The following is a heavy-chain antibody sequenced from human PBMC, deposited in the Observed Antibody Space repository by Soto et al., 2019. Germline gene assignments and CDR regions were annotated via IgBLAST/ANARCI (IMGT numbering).Heavy chain of an antibody. Sequence: PGGSLRLSCAASGFTFSSYGMHWVRQAPGKGLEWVAVISYDGSNKYYADSVKGRFTISRDNSKNTLYLQMNSLRAEDTAVYYCAKASIGVNYYYGMDVWGQGTTVTVSS. J-gene: IGHJ6*02. CDR1: GFTFSSYG. V-gene: IGHV3-30*18. D-gene: IGHD3-10*01. CDR3: AKASIGVNYYYGMDV. CDR2: ISYDGSNK.